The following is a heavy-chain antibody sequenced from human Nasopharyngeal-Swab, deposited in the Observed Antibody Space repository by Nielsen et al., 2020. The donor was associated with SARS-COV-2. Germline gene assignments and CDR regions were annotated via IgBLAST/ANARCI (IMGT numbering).Heavy chain of an antibody. CDR2: ISSSSTYI. Sequence: VRQAPGKGLERVSSISSSSTYIYYADSVKGQFTVSRDNAKNSLYLQMSSLRTEDAAVYYCARSPYYDFWSGYYTRFDYWGRGTLVTVSS. CDR3: ARSPYYDFWSGYYTRFDY. J-gene: IGHJ4*02. V-gene: IGHV3-21*01. D-gene: IGHD3-3*01.